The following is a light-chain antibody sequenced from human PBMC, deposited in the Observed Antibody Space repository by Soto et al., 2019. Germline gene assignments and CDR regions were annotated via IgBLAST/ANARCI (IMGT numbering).Light chain of an antibody. V-gene: IGKV1-39*01. CDR2: AAT. J-gene: IGKJ1*01. Sequence: DIQITQSPSSLSASVGDRVTITCRASQSISSYLNWYQHKPGKAPNLLIYAATTLQSGVPSRFSGSGSGTDFTLTISSLQPEDFANYYCQQSYSKPRTFGQGTKVDIK. CDR3: QQSYSKPRT. CDR1: QSISSY.